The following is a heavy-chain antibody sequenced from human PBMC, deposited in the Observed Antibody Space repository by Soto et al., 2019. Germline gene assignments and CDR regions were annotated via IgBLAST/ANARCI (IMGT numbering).Heavy chain of an antibody. CDR1: GFSFSDYF. D-gene: IGHD6-19*01. CDR3: ARDPGEQWLVLGY. V-gene: IGHV1-69*13. J-gene: IGHJ4*02. CDR2: IIPIFGTA. Sequence: SVKVSCKASGFSFSDYFMHWVRQAPGQGLEWMGGIIPIFGTANYAQKFQGRFTITADESTSTAYMELSSLRSEDTAVYYCARDPGEQWLVLGYWGQGTLVTVSS.